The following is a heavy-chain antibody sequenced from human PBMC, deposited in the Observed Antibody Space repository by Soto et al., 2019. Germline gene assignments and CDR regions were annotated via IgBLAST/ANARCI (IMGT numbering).Heavy chain of an antibody. CDR3: ARRRLASSGYSLYYYYGMDV. CDR1: GYSFTSYW. J-gene: IGHJ6*02. D-gene: IGHD3-22*01. Sequence: GESLKISCKGSGYSFTSYWISWVRQMPGKGLEWMGRIDPSDSYTNYSPSFQGHVTISADKSISTAYLQWSSLKASDTAMYYWARRRLASSGYSLYYYYGMDVWGQGTTVTVSS. CDR2: IDPSDSYT. V-gene: IGHV5-10-1*01.